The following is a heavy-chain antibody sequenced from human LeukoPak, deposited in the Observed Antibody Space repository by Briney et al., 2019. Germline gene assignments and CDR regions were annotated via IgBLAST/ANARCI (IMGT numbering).Heavy chain of an antibody. CDR3: ARARIVGAEYYFDY. J-gene: IGHJ4*02. V-gene: IGHV4-59*01. Sequence: SETLSLTCTVSGGSISSYYWSWIRQPPGKGLEWIGYIYYSGSTNYNPSLKSRVAISVDTSKNQFSLKLSSVTAADTAVYYCARARIVGAEYYFDYWGQGTLVTVSS. CDR1: GGSISSYY. CDR2: IYYSGST. D-gene: IGHD1-26*01.